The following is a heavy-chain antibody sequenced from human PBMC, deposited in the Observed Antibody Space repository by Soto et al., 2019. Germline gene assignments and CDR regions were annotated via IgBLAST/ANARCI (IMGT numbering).Heavy chain of an antibody. CDR1: GYTFTSYA. Sequence: ASVKVSCKASGYTFTSYAMHWVRQAPGQRLEWMGWINAGNGNTKYSQKFQGRATITRDTSASTAYMELSSLRSEDTAVYYCASPNDYYDSSGYYYGMDVWGQGTTVTVSS. J-gene: IGHJ6*02. CDR2: INAGNGNT. CDR3: ASPNDYYDSSGYYYGMDV. D-gene: IGHD3-22*01. V-gene: IGHV1-3*01.